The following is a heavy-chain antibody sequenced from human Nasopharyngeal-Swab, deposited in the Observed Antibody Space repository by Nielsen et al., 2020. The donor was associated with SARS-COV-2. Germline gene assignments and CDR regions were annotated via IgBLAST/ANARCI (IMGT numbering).Heavy chain of an antibody. V-gene: IGHV4-59*01. D-gene: IGHD3-16*01. CDR2: IYYSGST. CDR3: AIGGGGSYDYGMDV. Sequence: WIRQPPGKGLEWIGYIYYSGSTNYNPTLKRRVTKSVDTSKNQFTLKLSSVTAADTAVYYCAIGGGGSYDYGMDVWGQGTTVTVSS. J-gene: IGHJ6*02.